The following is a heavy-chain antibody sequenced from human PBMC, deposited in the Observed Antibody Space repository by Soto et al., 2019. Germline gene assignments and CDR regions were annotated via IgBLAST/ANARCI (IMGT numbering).Heavy chain of an antibody. CDR3: VRDVGFDFDY. CDR1: GDSVSSNTAA. D-gene: IGHD1-26*01. J-gene: IGHJ4*02. Sequence: PSQTLSLTCAISGDSVSSNTAAWNWIRQSPSRGLEWLGRTYYRSKWYNDYAVSVKSRITINPDTSKNQFSLHLNSVTPEDTALYYCVRDVGFDFDYWGQGXLVTVSS. V-gene: IGHV6-1*01. CDR2: TYYRSKWYN.